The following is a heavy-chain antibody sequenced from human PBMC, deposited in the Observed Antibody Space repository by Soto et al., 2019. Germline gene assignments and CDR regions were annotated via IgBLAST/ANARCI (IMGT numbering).Heavy chain of an antibody. D-gene: IGHD2-2*02. CDR2: ISWNSGTS. Sequence: GGSLRLSCAASGFTFGDYAMHWVRQDPGKGLEWVSGISWNSGTSRYADSVKGRFTISRNNAKNSLYLQMNSLRPEDTAFYYCAKASGGYCSTTSCYNSDSWGQGTLLTVSS. CDR3: AKASGGYCSTTSCYNSDS. V-gene: IGHV3-9*01. J-gene: IGHJ4*02. CDR1: GFTFGDYA.